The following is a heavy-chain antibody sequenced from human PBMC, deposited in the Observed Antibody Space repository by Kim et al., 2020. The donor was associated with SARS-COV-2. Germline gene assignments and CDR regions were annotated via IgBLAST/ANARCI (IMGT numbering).Heavy chain of an antibody. CDR2: INHSGST. Sequence: SETLSLTCAVYGGSFSGYYWSWIRQPPGKGLEWIGEINHSGSTNYNPSLKSRVTISVDTSKNQFSLKLSSVTAADTAVYYCARAGVGATAYFDYWGQGTLVTVSS. J-gene: IGHJ4*02. CDR1: GGSFSGYY. CDR3: ARAGVGATAYFDY. D-gene: IGHD1-26*01. V-gene: IGHV4-34*01.